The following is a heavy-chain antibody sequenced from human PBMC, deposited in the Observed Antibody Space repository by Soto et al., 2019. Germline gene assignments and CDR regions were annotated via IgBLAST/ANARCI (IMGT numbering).Heavy chain of an antibody. J-gene: IGHJ4*02. Sequence: QVQLVESGGGVVQPGRSLRVSCAASGFTFSSHGMHWVRQAPGKGVEWVAVIWYDGSNTYYGESVKGRFIISRDNAKNTEDMKMNSLRAEDMAIYDCARWGPDKVLDYWGQGTLVTVSS. V-gene: IGHV3-33*01. CDR1: GFTFSSHG. D-gene: IGHD3-16*01. CDR3: ARWGPDKVLDY. CDR2: IWYDGSNT.